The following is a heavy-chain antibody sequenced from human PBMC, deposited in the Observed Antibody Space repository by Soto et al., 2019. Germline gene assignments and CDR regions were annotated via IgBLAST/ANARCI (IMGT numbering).Heavy chain of an antibody. CDR1: GGSITSGSYY. CDR3: ARHVGHSSGRRWFDP. CDR2: IYYSGGT. D-gene: IGHD6-25*01. Sequence: PSETLSLTCTVSGGSITSGSYYWGWIRQPPGKGLEWIGSIYYSGGTSYNPSLKSRVTISVDTSKNQFSLKLNSVTAADTALYYCARHVGHSSGRRWFDPWGQGTLVTVSS. V-gene: IGHV4-39*01. J-gene: IGHJ5*02.